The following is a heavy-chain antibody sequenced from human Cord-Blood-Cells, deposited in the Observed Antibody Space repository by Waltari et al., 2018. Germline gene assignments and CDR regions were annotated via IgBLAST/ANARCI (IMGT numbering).Heavy chain of an antibody. CDR1: GGSISSSSYY. CDR2: IYYSGST. J-gene: IGHJ3*02. V-gene: IGHV4-39*07. CDR3: PLSYYDGSGIGAFDI. D-gene: IGHD3-10*01. Sequence: QLQLQESGPGLVKPSETLSLTCTVSGGSISSSSYYWGWIRQPPGKGPEWIGSIYYSGSTYYNPSLKSRVTISVDTSKNQFSLKLSSVTAADTAVYYCPLSYYDGSGIGAFDIWGQGTMVTVSS.